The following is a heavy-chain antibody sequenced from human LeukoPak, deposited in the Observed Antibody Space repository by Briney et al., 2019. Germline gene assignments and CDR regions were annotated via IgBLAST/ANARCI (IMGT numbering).Heavy chain of an antibody. CDR2: ISSSSSYI. D-gene: IGHD3-10*01. CDR1: GFTFSSYA. V-gene: IGHV3-21*01. Sequence: GGSLRLSCAASGFTFSSYAMSWVRQAPGKGLEWVSSISSSSSYIYYADSVKGRFTISRDNAKNSLYLQMNSLRAEDTALYYCASVDYYGSGNYYNDVDYWGQGTLVTVSS. J-gene: IGHJ4*02. CDR3: ASVDYYGSGNYYNDVDY.